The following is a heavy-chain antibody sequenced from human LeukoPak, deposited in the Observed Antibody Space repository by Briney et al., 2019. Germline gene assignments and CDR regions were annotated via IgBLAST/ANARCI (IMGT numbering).Heavy chain of an antibody. Sequence: GGSLRLSCAASGFTFRSYAMHWVRQAPGKGLEWVAVISYDGSNKYYADSVKGRFTISRDNSKNTLYLQMNSLRAEDTAVYYCARDIEQQLVPLDYWGQGTLVTVSS. D-gene: IGHD6-13*01. V-gene: IGHV3-30-3*01. J-gene: IGHJ4*02. CDR3: ARDIEQQLVPLDY. CDR1: GFTFRSYA. CDR2: ISYDGSNK.